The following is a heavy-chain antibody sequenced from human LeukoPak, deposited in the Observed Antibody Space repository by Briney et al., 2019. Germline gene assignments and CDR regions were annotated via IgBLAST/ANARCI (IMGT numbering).Heavy chain of an antibody. CDR1: GYSITSGYY. D-gene: IGHD1-26*01. CDR3: ARGRTYYRGCS. V-gene: IGHV4-38-2*02. Sequence: SETLSLTCTVSGYSITSGYYWGWIRRPPGKGLYCIGTVYHSLHTFYNPSLECPVTISVDTSKNQFSLKLTSVTAADTAVYYCARGRTYYRGCSWGQGTLVTVSS. CDR2: VYHSLHT. J-gene: IGHJ5*02.